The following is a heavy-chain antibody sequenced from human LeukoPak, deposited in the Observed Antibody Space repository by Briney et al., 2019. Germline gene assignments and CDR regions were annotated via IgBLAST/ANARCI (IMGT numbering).Heavy chain of an antibody. D-gene: IGHD2-2*01. CDR3: PPSPQPTGFDY. CDR1: GFTFSSYS. Sequence: PGGSLRLSCAASGFTFSSYSMNWVRQAPGKGLEWVSYISSSSSTIYYADSVKGRFTISRDNAKNSLYLQMNSLRAEDTAVYYCPPSPQPTGFDYWGQGTLVTVSS. V-gene: IGHV3-48*01. CDR2: ISSSSSTI. J-gene: IGHJ4*02.